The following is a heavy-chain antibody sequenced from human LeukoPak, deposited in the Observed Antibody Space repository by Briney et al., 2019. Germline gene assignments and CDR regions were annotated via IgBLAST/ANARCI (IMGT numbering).Heavy chain of an antibody. V-gene: IGHV1-8*01. CDR1: GYTFTSYD. J-gene: IGHJ5*02. CDR3: ARGSVYSSSWGNWFDP. Sequence: GASVKVSCKASGYTFTSYDINCVRQATGQGLEWVGWINPNSDNTAYTQKFQGRVTKTRNTSIRTACMDLSSLRSEDTAVYYCARGSVYSSSWGNWFDPWGQGTLVTVSS. CDR2: INPNSDNT. D-gene: IGHD6-13*01.